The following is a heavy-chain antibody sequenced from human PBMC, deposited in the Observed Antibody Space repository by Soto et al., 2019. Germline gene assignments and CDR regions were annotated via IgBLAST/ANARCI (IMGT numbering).Heavy chain of an antibody. CDR2: IYNGGTT. V-gene: IGHV4-59*02. CDR3: ARGGPSSKWLDP. J-gene: IGHJ5*02. CDR1: GGSVSSYY. Sequence: PPETLSLTCTVSGGSVSSYYWSWVRQPPGKRPEWIAYIYNGGTTNYNPSLKSRLTISLDTSKNQFSLKLSSVTAADTAVYFCARGGPSSKWLDPWGQGIQVTVSS.